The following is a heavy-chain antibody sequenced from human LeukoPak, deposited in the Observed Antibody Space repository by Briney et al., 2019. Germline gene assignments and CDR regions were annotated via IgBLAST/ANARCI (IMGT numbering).Heavy chain of an antibody. Sequence: ASVKVSCKASGYTFTGYYMHWVRQAPGQGLEWMGWINPNTGGTNSAQKFQGRVTMTRDTSISTAYMELSRLRSDDTAVYYCARAQRYIAVAGYDAFDIWGQGTMVTVSS. J-gene: IGHJ3*02. CDR2: INPNTGGT. CDR1: GYTFTGYY. V-gene: IGHV1-2*02. D-gene: IGHD6-19*01. CDR3: ARAQRYIAVAGYDAFDI.